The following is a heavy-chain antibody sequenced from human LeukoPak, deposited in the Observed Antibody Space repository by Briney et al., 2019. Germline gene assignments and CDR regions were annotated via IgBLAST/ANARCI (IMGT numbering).Heavy chain of an antibody. D-gene: IGHD1-14*01. Sequence: SGTLSLTCAVYGGSFSGYYWSWIRQPPGKGLEWIGEINHSGSTNYNPPLKSRVTISVDTSKNQFSLKLSSVTAADTAVYYCARGRNYWGQGTLVTVSS. CDR3: ARGRNY. CDR2: INHSGST. V-gene: IGHV4-34*01. J-gene: IGHJ4*02. CDR1: GGSFSGYY.